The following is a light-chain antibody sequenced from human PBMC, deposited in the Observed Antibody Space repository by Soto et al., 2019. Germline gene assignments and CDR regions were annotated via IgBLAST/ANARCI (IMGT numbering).Light chain of an antibody. CDR1: PSVSSSY. CDR3: QQYGNSPT. J-gene: IGKJ4*01. V-gene: IGKV3-20*01. Sequence: EIVLTQSPGTLSLSPGERATLSCRASPSVSSSYLAWYQQKPGQAPRLLIYGASSRATGIPDRFSGSGSGTDFTLTISRLEPEDFAVYYCQQYGNSPTFGGGTKVDIK. CDR2: GAS.